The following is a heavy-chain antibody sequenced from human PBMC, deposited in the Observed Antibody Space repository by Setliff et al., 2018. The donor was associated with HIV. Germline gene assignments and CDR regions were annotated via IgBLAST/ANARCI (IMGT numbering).Heavy chain of an antibody. CDR3: ARDNCSGGSCYLFDY. D-gene: IGHD2-15*01. CDR2: IYYSGST. J-gene: IGHJ4*02. CDR1: GGSISSTNYF. Sequence: SETLSLTCTVSGGSISSTNYFWGWIRQPPGKGLEWIGYIYYSGSTNYNPSLKSRVTISVDTSKNQFSLKLSSVTAADTAVYYCARDNCSGGSCYLFDYWGQGTLVTVSS. V-gene: IGHV4-61*01.